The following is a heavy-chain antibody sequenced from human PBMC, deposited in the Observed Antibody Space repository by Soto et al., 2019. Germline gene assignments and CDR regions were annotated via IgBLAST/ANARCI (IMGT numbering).Heavy chain of an antibody. CDR2: ISGSGFKK. CDR1: GFIFENFG. J-gene: IGHJ5*02. Sequence: PRLSCAASGFIFENFGMSWVRQAPGKGLEWISSISGSGFKKYYADSVKGRFTISRDNSKSTVYLELNNLSAEDTAVYHCAKNQGVELVPLATVDWFDPWGQGSVVTVSS. CDR3: AKNQGVELVPLATVDWFDP. V-gene: IGHV3-23*01. D-gene: IGHD1-26*01.